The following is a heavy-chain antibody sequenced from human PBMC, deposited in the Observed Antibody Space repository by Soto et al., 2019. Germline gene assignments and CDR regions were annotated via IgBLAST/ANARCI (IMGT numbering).Heavy chain of an antibody. CDR3: AAGGHDLGYCGGGSCYSSLDYYYGMDV. CDR2: IVVGSGNT. Sequence: SVKVSCKASGFTFTSSAVQWVRQARGQRLEWIGWIVVGSGNTNYAQKFQERVTITRDMSTSTAYMELSSLRSEDTAVYYCAAGGHDLGYCGGGSCYSSLDYYYGMDVWGQGTTVTAP. J-gene: IGHJ6*02. V-gene: IGHV1-58*01. D-gene: IGHD2-15*01. CDR1: GFTFTSSA.